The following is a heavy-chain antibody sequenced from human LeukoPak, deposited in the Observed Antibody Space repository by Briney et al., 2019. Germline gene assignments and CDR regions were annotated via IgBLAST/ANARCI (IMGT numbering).Heavy chain of an antibody. V-gene: IGHV1-24*01. CDR3: AFDSYYYMDV. D-gene: IGHD3-9*01. J-gene: IGHJ6*03. Sequence: ASVKVSCKLSRYTLSELSMKWVREAPGKGLEWMGGFDPEDGETIYAQKFQGRVTMTEETSTDTAYMELSSLRSEDTAVYYCAFDSYYYMDVWGKGTTVTVSS. CDR1: RYTLSELS. CDR2: FDPEDGET.